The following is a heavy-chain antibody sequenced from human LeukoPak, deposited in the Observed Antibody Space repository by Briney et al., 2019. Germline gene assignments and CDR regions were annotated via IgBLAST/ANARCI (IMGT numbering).Heavy chain of an antibody. CDR1: GYTFTSYA. D-gene: IGHD3-3*01. CDR3: ARDTPTIFGVVMDY. V-gene: IGHV7-4-1*02. CDR2: INTNAGNP. Sequence: ASVKVSCKASGYTFTSYAMNWVRQAPGQGLEWMGWINTNAGNPTYAQGFTGRFVFSLDTSVSTAYLQISSLKAEDTAVYYCARDTPTIFGVVMDYWGQGTLVTVSS. J-gene: IGHJ4*02.